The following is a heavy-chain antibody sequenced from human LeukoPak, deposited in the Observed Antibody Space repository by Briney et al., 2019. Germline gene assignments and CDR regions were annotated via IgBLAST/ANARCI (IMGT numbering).Heavy chain of an antibody. D-gene: IGHD2-2*01. CDR3: ARRLTQYDCFDP. V-gene: IGHV6-1*01. CDR2: TYYRSTWYN. J-gene: IGHJ5*02. Sequence: SQTLSLTCASSGDSVSSNSVTWNWIRQSPSRGLEWLGRTYYRSTWYNDYAVSVRGRITVNPDTSKNQFSLHLNSVTPEDTAVYYCARRLTQYDCFDPWGQGILVTVSS. CDR1: GDSVSSNSVT.